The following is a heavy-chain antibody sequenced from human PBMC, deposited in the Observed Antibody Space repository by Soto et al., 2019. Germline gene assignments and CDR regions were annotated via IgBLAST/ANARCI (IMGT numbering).Heavy chain of an antibody. V-gene: IGHV3-23*01. CDR1: GFTFSSYA. CDR3: AKKSVFWSGYHAV. D-gene: IGHD3-3*01. J-gene: IGHJ6*04. Sequence: GGSLRLSCAASGFTFSSYAMSWVRQAPGKGLEWVSAISGSGGSTYYADSVKGRVTISRDNSKNTLYLQMNSLRAEDTAVYYCAKKSVFWSGYHAVWGKGTTVTVSS. CDR2: ISGSGGST.